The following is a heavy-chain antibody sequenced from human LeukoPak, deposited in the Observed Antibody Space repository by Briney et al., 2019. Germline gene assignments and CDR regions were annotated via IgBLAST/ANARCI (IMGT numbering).Heavy chain of an antibody. V-gene: IGHV3-30*18. CDR1: GFTFSSYG. J-gene: IGHJ1*01. D-gene: IGHD2-15*01. Sequence: GRSLRLSCAASGFTFSSYGMHWVRQPPGRGLEWVAVISYDGPNKYYADSVKGRFTISRDNSKNTLYLQINSLRTDDTAVYYCAKDFAKYCSGGCDFQDWGQGTLVTVSS. CDR3: AKDFAKYCSGGCDFQD. CDR2: ISYDGPNK.